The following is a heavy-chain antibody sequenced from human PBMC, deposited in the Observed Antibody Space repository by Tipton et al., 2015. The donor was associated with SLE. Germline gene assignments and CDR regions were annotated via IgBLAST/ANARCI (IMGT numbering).Heavy chain of an antibody. J-gene: IGHJ3*02. CDR3: GGGGPPNAIDI. CDR1: GFTFSSYW. Sequence: SLRLSCEASGFTFSSYWMHWVRQGPGKGLVWVSGINREGSDTRYGDSAKGRFTISRDNAKNTLYLQMHSLRVDDTAVYYCGGGGPPNAIDIWGRGTTVSVSS. CDR2: INREGSDT. V-gene: IGHV3-74*01.